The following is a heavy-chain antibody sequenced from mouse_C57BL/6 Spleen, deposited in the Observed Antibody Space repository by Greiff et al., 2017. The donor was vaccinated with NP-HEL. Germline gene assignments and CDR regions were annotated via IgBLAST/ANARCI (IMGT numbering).Heavy chain of an antibody. CDR3: ARAPGDDAMDY. J-gene: IGHJ4*01. CDR2: ISNGGGST. Sequence: EVHLVESGGGLVQPGGSLKLSCAASGFTFSDYYMYWVRQTPEKRLEWVAYISNGGGSTYYPDTVKGRFTISRDNAKNTLYLQMSRLKSEDTAMYYCARAPGDDAMDYWGQGTSVTVSS. CDR1: GFTFSDYY. V-gene: IGHV5-12*01.